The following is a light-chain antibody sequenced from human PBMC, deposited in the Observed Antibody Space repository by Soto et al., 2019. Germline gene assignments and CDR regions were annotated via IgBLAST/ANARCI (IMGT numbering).Light chain of an antibody. CDR3: FTYAGHVPK. J-gene: IGLJ2*01. CDR2: EVD. CDR1: TSDVAYYDL. V-gene: IGLV2-23*02. Sequence: QSALTQPASVSGSPGQSITIFCAGTTSDVAYYDLVSWYQQHPGRAPKLLIYEVDKRPSGISVRVSGSKSGATASLTISGLLPEDEAVYFCFTYAGHVPKFGAGTKLTAL.